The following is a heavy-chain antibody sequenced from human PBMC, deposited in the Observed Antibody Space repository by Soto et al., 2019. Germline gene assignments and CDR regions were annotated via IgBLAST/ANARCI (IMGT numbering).Heavy chain of an antibody. D-gene: IGHD6-6*01. V-gene: IGHV3-48*03. CDR1: GFTFSSFE. J-gene: IGHJ4*02. CDR3: ARATYSSSYYFDS. Sequence: GGSRRRSCAASGFTFSSFEMNWVRQAPGKGLEWVSKIGSSGSTIWYADSVKGRFTISRDNAKNSLYLQMNSLRGEDTAVYYCARATYSSSYYFDSWGQGTLVTVSS. CDR2: IGSSGSTI.